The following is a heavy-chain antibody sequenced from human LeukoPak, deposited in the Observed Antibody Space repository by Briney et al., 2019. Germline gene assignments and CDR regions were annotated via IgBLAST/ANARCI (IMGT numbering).Heavy chain of an antibody. D-gene: IGHD3-9*01. J-gene: IGHJ6*03. V-gene: IGHV3-53*01. CDR3: AKCILTGYYKGYMDV. CDR2: IYSGGST. CDR1: GFTVSSNY. Sequence: GGSLRLSCAASGFTVSSNYMSWVRQAPGKGLEWVSVIYSGGSTYYADSVKGRFTISRDNSKNSLYLQMNSLRAEDTAVYYCAKCILTGYYKGYMDVWGKGTTVTISS.